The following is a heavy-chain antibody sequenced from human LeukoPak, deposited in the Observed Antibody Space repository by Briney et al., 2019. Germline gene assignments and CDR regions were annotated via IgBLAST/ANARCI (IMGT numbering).Heavy chain of an antibody. CDR1: GYTFTSYY. V-gene: IGHV1-46*01. D-gene: IGHD2-15*01. CDR3: ARDFVVVVAATTYYYYGMDV. CDR2: INPSGGST. Sequence: ASVKVSCKASGYTFTSYYMRWVRQAPGQGLEWMGIINPSGGSTSYAQKFQGRVTMTRDTSTSTVYMELSSLRSEDTAVYYCARDFVVVVAATTYYYYGMDVWGQGTTVTVSS. J-gene: IGHJ6*02.